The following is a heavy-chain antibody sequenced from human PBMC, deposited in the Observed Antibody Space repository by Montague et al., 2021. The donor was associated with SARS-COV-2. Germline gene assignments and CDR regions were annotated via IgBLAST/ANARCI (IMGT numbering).Heavy chain of an antibody. Sequence: TLSLTCSVSSGSINSGGFYWSWIRQPPGKGLEWIGYIYYSGSTYYNPSLESRLTISVDTSKNQFSLNLSSVTAADTAVYYCARSGVGIFDFSYFDSWGQGSLVIVSS. CDR3: ARSGVGIFDFSYFDS. J-gene: IGHJ4*02. CDR1: SGSINSGGFY. CDR2: IYYSGST. V-gene: IGHV4-31*03. D-gene: IGHD3-3*01.